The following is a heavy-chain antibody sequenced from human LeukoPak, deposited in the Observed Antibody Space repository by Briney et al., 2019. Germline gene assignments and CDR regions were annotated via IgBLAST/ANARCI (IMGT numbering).Heavy chain of an antibody. Sequence: ASVKVSCKASGYSFTNYGVSWVRQAPGQGLEWMGGFDPEDGETIYAQKFQGRVTMTEDTSTDTAYMELSSLRSEDTAVYYCATDLLGYCSSTSCYEIDYWGQGTLVTVSS. J-gene: IGHJ4*02. CDR1: GYSFTNYG. V-gene: IGHV1-24*01. CDR2: FDPEDGET. D-gene: IGHD2-2*03. CDR3: ATDLLGYCSSTSCYEIDY.